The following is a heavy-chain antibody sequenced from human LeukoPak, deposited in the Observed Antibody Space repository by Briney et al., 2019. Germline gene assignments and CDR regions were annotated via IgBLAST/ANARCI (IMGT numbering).Heavy chain of an antibody. D-gene: IGHD3-22*01. CDR2: ISSNCSTI. CDR1: GFTFSSYE. J-gene: IGHJ6*01. Sequence: GGSLRLSCAASGFTFSSYEMNWVRQAPRQGQEWVSYISSNCSTIYYADSVKGRLTTSSDNAKNSLYLQMNSLRAEDTAVYYCARDRRHYYDSSGFHKGDFYYYYYGMDVWGQGTTVTVSS. V-gene: IGHV3-48*03. CDR3: ARDRRHYYDSSGFHKGDFYYYYYGMDV.